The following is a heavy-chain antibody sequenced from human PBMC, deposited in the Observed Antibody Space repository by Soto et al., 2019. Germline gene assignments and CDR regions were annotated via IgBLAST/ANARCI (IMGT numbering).Heavy chain of an antibody. V-gene: IGHV1-18*01. CDR3: ARDYPGSSSCPTYYYFVLDV. CDR2: ISAYNGNT. Sequence: QVQLVQSGAEVKKPGASLKVSCKASGYTFTSYGISWVRQSPGQGLDWMGWISAYNGNTNSAKKLQGRVTMTTDTSTSTPYMEPRSLRSDDTAVYYWARDYPGSSSCPTYYYFVLDVWGQGTTVNVS. CDR1: GYTFTSYG. J-gene: IGHJ6*02. D-gene: IGHD6-13*01.